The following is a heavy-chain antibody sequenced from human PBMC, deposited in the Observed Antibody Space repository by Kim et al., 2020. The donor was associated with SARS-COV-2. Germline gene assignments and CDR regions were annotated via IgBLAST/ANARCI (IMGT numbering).Heavy chain of an antibody. D-gene: IGHD2-2*01. CDR3: ARVRSLGYCSSTSCPRGTNWFDP. CDR2: IIPIFGTA. J-gene: IGHJ5*02. V-gene: IGHV1-69*13. CDR1: GGTFSSYA. Sequence: SVKVSCKASGGTFSSYAISWVRQAPGQGLEWMGGIIPIFGTANYAQKFQGRVTITADESTSTAYMELSSLRSEDTAVYYCARVRSLGYCSSTSCPRGTNWFDPWGQGTLVTVSS.